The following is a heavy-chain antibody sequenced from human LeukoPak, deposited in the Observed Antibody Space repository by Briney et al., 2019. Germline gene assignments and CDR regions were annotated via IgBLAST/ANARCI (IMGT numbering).Heavy chain of an antibody. V-gene: IGHV4-34*01. Sequence: SETLSLTCAVYGGSFSGYYWSWIRRPPGKGLEWIGEINHSGSTNYNPSLKSRVTISVDTSKNQFSLKLSSVTAADTAVYYCAAGYSSGWYKKRGFDYWGQGALVTVSS. J-gene: IGHJ4*02. CDR2: INHSGST. CDR3: AAGYSSGWYKKRGFDY. CDR1: GGSFSGYY. D-gene: IGHD6-19*01.